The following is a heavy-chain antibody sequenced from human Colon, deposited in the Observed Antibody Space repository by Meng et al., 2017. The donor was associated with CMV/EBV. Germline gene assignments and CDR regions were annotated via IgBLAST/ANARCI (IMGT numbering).Heavy chain of an antibody. J-gene: IGHJ4*02. V-gene: IGHV3-74*01. CDR2: IKSDGSGI. D-gene: IGHD3-22*01. CDR3: EFRYDRSGDYY. CDR1: GVTFSDHW. Sequence: GESLKISCAASGVTFSDHWVHWVRQAPGKGPVWVSRIKSDGSGISYADSVKGRFTISRGNAENTVFLQMSSLRVEDTAVYYCEFRYDRSGDYYWGQGTLVTVSS.